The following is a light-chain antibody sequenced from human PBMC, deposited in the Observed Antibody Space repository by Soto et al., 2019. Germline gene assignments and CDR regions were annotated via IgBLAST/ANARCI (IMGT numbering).Light chain of an antibody. V-gene: IGKV1-27*01. Sequence: DVQMTQSPSSLSASIGDRVTITCRASQGISNYLAWYQQKPGKVPQLLIYAASSLQSGVPSRFSGSGSGTDFTLSISSLQPEDVATYFCQKYDSVPPTFGGGTKVQIK. CDR2: AAS. CDR1: QGISNY. J-gene: IGKJ4*01. CDR3: QKYDSVPPT.